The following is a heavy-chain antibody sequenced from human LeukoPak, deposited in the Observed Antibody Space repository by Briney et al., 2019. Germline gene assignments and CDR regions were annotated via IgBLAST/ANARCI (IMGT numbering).Heavy chain of an antibody. CDR3: ARGDGVSTLNDAFDI. Sequence: PGGSLRLSCAASGFTFSSYAMHWVRQAPGKGLEWVAVISYDGSNKYYADSVKGRFTISRDNSKSTLYLQMNSLRAEDTAVYYCARGDGVSTLNDAFDIWGQGTMVTVSS. CDR1: GFTFSSYA. CDR2: ISYDGSNK. D-gene: IGHD2-8*01. V-gene: IGHV3-30-3*01. J-gene: IGHJ3*02.